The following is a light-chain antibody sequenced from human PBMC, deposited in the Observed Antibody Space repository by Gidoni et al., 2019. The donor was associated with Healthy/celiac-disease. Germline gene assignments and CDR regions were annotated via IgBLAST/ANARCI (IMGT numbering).Light chain of an antibody. Sequence: QSALTQPRSVSGSPGQSVTISCTGTSSDVGGYNYVSWYQQHPGKAPKLMIYDVSKRPSGVPDRFSGSKSGNTASLTISGLQAEDVADYYCCSYAGSYSLVFGTGTKVTVL. CDR2: DVS. CDR3: CSYAGSYSLV. V-gene: IGLV2-11*01. J-gene: IGLJ1*01. CDR1: SSDVGGYNY.